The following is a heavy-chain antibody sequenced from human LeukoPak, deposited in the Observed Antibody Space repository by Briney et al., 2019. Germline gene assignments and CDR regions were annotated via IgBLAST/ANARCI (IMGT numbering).Heavy chain of an antibody. D-gene: IGHD6-19*01. J-gene: IGHJ4*02. V-gene: IGHV3-23*01. Sequence: GGSLRLSCAASGFTFSSYAMSWVRQAPGKGLEWGSSISVSGASTYYADSVKGRFTISRDNSKITLYLQMDSLRAEDTAVYYCAKGLRGSSGWYYFDYWAQGTLVTVSS. CDR2: ISVSGAST. CDR1: GFTFSSYA. CDR3: AKGLRGSSGWYYFDY.